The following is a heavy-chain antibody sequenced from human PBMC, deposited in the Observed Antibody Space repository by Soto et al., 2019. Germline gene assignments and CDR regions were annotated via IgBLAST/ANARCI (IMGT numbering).Heavy chain of an antibody. J-gene: IGHJ5*02. CDR1: GGSISSYY. Sequence: SETLSLTCTVSGGSISSYYWSWIRQPPGKGLEWIGYIYYSGSTNYNPSLKSRVTISVDTSKNQFSLKLSSVTAADTAVYYCARSRAFSGGNYNWFDPWGQGTLVTVS. D-gene: IGHD2-15*01. CDR2: IYYSGST. CDR3: ARSRAFSGGNYNWFDP. V-gene: IGHV4-59*08.